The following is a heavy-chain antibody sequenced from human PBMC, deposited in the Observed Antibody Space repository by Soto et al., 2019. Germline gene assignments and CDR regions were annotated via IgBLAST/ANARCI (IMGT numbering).Heavy chain of an antibody. J-gene: IGHJ5*02. V-gene: IGHV1-8*01. CDR2: MNPGSGDT. Sequence: GSVKVSCKASGYSFTNNDVSWVRQATGQGLEWMGWMNPGSGDTGYAQKFQGRVTMTRDISIATAYMELSSLRSDDTDIYYCARMETFGSLNWFDPWGQGTLVTVS. CDR1: GYSFTNND. D-gene: IGHD3-16*01. CDR3: ARMETFGSLNWFDP.